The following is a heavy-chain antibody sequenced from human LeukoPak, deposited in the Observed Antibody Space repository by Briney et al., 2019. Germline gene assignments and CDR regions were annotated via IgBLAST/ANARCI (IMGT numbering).Heavy chain of an antibody. Sequence: ASVKVSCKASGYTFTGYYMHWVRQAPGQGLEWMGWINPNSGGTNYAQKFQGRVTMTRDTSISTAYMELSRLRSDDTAVYYCARALGAIIPDDAFDIWGQGTMVTVSS. J-gene: IGHJ3*02. V-gene: IGHV1-2*02. D-gene: IGHD3-16*01. CDR3: ARALGAIIPDDAFDI. CDR1: GYTFTGYY. CDR2: INPNSGGT.